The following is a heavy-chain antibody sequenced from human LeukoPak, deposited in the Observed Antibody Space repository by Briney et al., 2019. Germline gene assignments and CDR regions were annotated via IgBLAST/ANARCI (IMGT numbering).Heavy chain of an antibody. V-gene: IGHV4-31*03. D-gene: IGHD2-2*01. Sequence: PSETLSLTCTVSGGSISSGGYYWSWIRQHPGKGLEWIGYIYYSGSTYYIPSLKSRVTISVDTSKNQFSLKLSSVTAADTAVYYCARASPLIGYCSSTSCYVHDYWGQGTLVTVSS. CDR2: IYYSGST. J-gene: IGHJ4*02. CDR3: ARASPLIGYCSSTSCYVHDY. CDR1: GGSISSGGYY.